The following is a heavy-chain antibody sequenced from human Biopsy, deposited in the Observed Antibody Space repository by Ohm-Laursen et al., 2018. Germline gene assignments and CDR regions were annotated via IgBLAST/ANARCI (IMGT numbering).Heavy chain of an antibody. CDR2: VYHSGTT. Sequence: SDTLSLTCTVSGGSISSGSNYWAWIRQPPGKGLEWIGSVYHSGTTYYSPSLKSRVTISVDTSKNQLSLKETSVTAADTAAYYCARHDGNGPFALDSWGQGTLVTVSS. V-gene: IGHV4-39*01. J-gene: IGHJ4*02. D-gene: IGHD5-24*01. CDR3: ARHDGNGPFALDS. CDR1: GGSISSGSNY.